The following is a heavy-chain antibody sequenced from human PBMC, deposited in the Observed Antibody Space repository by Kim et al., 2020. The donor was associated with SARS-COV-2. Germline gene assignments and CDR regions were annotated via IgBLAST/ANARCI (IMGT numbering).Heavy chain of an antibody. J-gene: IGHJ1*01. V-gene: IGHV1-3*01. CDR2: INAGNGNT. CDR3: AKASYYDSSGFSH. Sequence: ASVKVSCKASGNTGNTFNTYAIHWVRQAPGQGLEWMGWINAGNGNTIYSQKFQDRVTMTRDTSATTAYMELSSLTSEDTAVYYCAKASYYDSSGFSHWGQ. CDR1: GNTGNTFNTYA. D-gene: IGHD3-22*01.